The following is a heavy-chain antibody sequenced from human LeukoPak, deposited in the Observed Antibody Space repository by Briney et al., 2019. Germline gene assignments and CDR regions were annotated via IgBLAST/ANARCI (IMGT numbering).Heavy chain of an antibody. J-gene: IGHJ4*02. V-gene: IGHV4-59*01. CDR1: GDSISSSW. CDR3: ARDSRGGGPDFDY. CDR2: IYYSGTPT. Sequence: SETLSLTCTVSGDSISSSWWAWIRQPPGKGLEWIGYIYYSGTPTSYNPFLKSRVTISIDTSRNQFSLKLSSVTAADTAVYYCARDSRGGGPDFDYWGQGTLVTVSS. D-gene: IGHD3-16*01.